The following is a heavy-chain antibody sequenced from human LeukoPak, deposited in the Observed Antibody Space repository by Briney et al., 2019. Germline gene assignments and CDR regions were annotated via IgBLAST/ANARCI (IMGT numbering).Heavy chain of an antibody. CDR1: GFTFSSYS. J-gene: IGHJ4*02. Sequence: GGSLRLSSSVSGFTFSSYSMNWVRQPPGQGLEWVSSISSSSSYIYYADSVKGRFTISRDNAKNSLYLQMNSLGAEDTAVYYCATNWHLDYWGQGTLVTVSS. V-gene: IGHV3-21*01. D-gene: IGHD7-27*01. CDR2: ISSSSSYI. CDR3: ATNWHLDY.